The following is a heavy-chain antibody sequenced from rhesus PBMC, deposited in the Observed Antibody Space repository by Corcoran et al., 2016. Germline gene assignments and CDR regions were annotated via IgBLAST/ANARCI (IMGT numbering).Heavy chain of an antibody. J-gene: IGHJ5-1*01. CDR3: AKVGNIYRFDV. Sequence: EVRLVESGGGLVQPGGSLRLSCGASVFTLGDHFVTWVRQGPGTGPEWVGVLRNQAHGERTEYAAAVKGRFTFSRDDSKNIASLQMNSLTADDTAVYFCAKVGNIYRFDVWGAGVLVTVSS. V-gene: IGHV3-116*02. D-gene: IGHD2-15*01. CDR1: VFTLGDHF. CDR2: LRNQAHGERT.